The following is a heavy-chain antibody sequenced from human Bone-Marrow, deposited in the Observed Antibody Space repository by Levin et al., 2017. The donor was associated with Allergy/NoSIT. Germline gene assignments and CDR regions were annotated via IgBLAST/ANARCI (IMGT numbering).Heavy chain of an antibody. J-gene: IGHJ2*01. D-gene: IGHD3-16*01. CDR2: TYYRSKWYN. V-gene: IGHV6-1*01. Sequence: SQTLSLTCGISGDSVSNTSAAWHWIRQSPSRGLEWLGRTYYRSKWYNDYAASVKSRISINPDTSNNQFSLQLNSVTPEDTAVYYCAREGDWYFDLWGRGTLVTVSS. CDR1: GDSVSNTSAA. CDR3: AREGDWYFDL.